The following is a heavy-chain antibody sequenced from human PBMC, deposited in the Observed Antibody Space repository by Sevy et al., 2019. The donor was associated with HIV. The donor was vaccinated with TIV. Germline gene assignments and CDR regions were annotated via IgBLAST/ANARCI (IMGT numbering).Heavy chain of an antibody. CDR2: INPNSGGT. CDR1: GYTFTGYY. V-gene: IGHV1-2*02. Sequence: ASVKVSCKASGYTFTGYYMHWVRQAPGQGLEWMGWINPNSGGTNYAQKFQGRVTMTRDTSISTAYMELSRLRSDDTAVYYWARGSLELTLWFGEVFGYWGQGTLVTVSS. J-gene: IGHJ4*02. D-gene: IGHD3-10*01. CDR3: ARGSLELTLWFGEVFGY.